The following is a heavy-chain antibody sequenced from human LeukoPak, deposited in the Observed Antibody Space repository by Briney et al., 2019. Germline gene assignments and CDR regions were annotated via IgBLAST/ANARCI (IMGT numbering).Heavy chain of an antibody. CDR2: ISWNSGSI. J-gene: IGHJ3*02. D-gene: IGHD3-22*01. V-gene: IGHV3-9*03. CDR3: AAGRHYDSSGYYVDAFDI. Sequence: GGSLRLSCAASGFTFDDYAMHWVRQAPGKGLEWVSGISWNSGSIGYADSVKGRFTISRDNAKNSLYLQMNSLRAEDMALYYCAAGRHYDSSGYYVDAFDIWGQGTMVTVSS. CDR1: GFTFDDYA.